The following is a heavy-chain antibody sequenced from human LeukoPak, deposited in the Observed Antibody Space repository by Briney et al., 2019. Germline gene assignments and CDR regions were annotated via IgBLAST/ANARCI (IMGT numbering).Heavy chain of an antibody. V-gene: IGHV3-21*01. CDR1: GFTFSSYG. J-gene: IGHJ4*02. D-gene: IGHD2-21*01. CDR3: AREQSYSEEIVVVNPPFDY. CDR2: ISSSGTYI. Sequence: PGGSLRLSCAASGFTFSSYGMNWVRQAPGKGLESVSSISSSGTYIYFADSVKGRFTISRDNAKNSLYLQMNSLRAEDTALYYCAREQSYSEEIVVVNPPFDYWGQGTLVTVSS.